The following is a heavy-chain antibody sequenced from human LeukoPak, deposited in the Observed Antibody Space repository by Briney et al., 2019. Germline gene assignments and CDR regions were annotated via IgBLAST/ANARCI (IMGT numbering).Heavy chain of an antibody. CDR2: ISSYHGKT. Sequence: GASEKVSCKASGYSFINFGISWVRQAPGQGPEWMGWISSYHGKTNYAQNLEGRVTVTTDTSTGPAYMELSRLSSEDTAVYYCATDGYNLFGFDYWGQGTLVPVSS. CDR3: ATDGYNLFGFDY. V-gene: IGHV1-18*01. CDR1: GYSFINFG. J-gene: IGHJ4*02. D-gene: IGHD5-24*01.